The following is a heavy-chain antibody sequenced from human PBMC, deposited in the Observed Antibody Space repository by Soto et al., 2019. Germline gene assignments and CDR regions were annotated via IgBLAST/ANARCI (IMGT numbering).Heavy chain of an antibody. D-gene: IGHD1-26*01. CDR3: ARDGVGATTFFVYCNY. CDR1: GFTFSGYG. Sequence: QVQLVESGGGVVQPGRSLRLSCAASGFTFSGYGMHWVRQAPGKGLEWVAITRHDGSNTYYADSVRGRFTISRDNSKKTLYLQMDSLRADETAVYYCARDGVGATTFFVYCNYWGKGSLVTVSS. J-gene: IGHJ4*02. V-gene: IGHV3-33*01. CDR2: TRHDGSNT.